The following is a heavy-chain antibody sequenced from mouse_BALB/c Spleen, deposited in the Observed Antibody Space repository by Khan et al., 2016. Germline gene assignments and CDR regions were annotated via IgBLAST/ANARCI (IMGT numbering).Heavy chain of an antibody. D-gene: IGHD2-14*01. V-gene: IGHV1-7*01. CDR3: ARAYRS. Sequence: QVQLQQSGAELAKPGASVKMSCKAAGYTFTSYWMHWVKQRPGQGLEWIGYINPSTGYTEYNQKFKDKATWTADKSSSTAYMQLSSLTSEDSAVFYCARAYRSWGQGTLVTVSA. CDR1: GYTFTSYW. J-gene: IGHJ3*01. CDR2: INPSTGYT.